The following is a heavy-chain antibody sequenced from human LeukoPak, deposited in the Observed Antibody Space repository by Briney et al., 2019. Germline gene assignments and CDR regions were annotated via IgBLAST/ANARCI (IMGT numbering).Heavy chain of an antibody. Sequence: SETLSLTRTVSGGSTSSSSYYWGWIRQPPGKGLEWIGSIYYSGSTYYNPSLKSRVTISVDTSKNQFSLKLSSVTAADTAVYYCARGKYSSAFDPWGQGTLVTVSS. V-gene: IGHV4-39*07. D-gene: IGHD6-19*01. CDR1: GGSTSSSSYY. CDR2: IYYSGST. J-gene: IGHJ5*02. CDR3: ARGKYSSAFDP.